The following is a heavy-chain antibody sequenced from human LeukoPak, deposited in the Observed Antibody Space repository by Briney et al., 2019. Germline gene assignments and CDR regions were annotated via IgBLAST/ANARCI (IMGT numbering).Heavy chain of an antibody. V-gene: IGHV3-66*02. Sequence: GGSLRLSCAASGFTVSSNYMSWVRQAPGKGLEWVSVIYSGGSTYYADSVKGRFTIPRDNSKNTLYLQMNSLRAEDTAVYYCARNMVAGTLDYWGQGTLVTVSS. CDR3: ARNMVAGTLDY. CDR1: GFTVSSNY. CDR2: IYSGGST. D-gene: IGHD6-19*01. J-gene: IGHJ4*02.